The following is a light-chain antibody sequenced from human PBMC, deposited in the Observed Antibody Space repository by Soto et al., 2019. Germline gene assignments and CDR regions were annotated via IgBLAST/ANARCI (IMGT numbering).Light chain of an antibody. CDR2: DTS. CDR1: QSVGSY. V-gene: IGKV3-11*01. CDR3: HQRTNWPRT. Sequence: EIVLTQSPATLSLSPGERATLSCRASQSVGSYLAWYQQKPGQAPRLLIYDTSNRATGIPARFSGSGSGTDFTLTISSLEPEDFAVYYCHQRTNWPRTFGQGTKVELK. J-gene: IGKJ1*01.